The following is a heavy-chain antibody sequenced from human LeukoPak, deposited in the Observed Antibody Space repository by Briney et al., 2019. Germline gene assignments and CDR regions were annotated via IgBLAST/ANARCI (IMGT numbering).Heavy chain of an antibody. V-gene: IGHV3-48*04. CDR1: GYPFRSYS. CDR2: FDSGGSII. CDR3: AQDPSLYCASTTCYDLDY. J-gene: IGHJ4*02. Sequence: PGVPLTLPCGASGYPFRSYSVKWVRETAGKGLGWVSYFDSGGSIIHYADSVKGRFTISRDNAKNSLYLQMDSLRAEDTGVYYGAQDPSLYCASTTCYDLDYWGQGTPVTVSS. D-gene: IGHD2-2*01.